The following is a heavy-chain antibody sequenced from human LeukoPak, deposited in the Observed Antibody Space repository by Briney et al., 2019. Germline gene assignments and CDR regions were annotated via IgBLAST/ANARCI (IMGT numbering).Heavy chain of an antibody. V-gene: IGHV6-1*01. CDR1: GDSVSSNSAT. J-gene: IGHJ4*02. CDR2: TYYRSKWYN. D-gene: IGHD6-13*01. Sequence: SQTLSLTCDISGDSVSSNSATWNWIRQSPTRGLECLGRTYYRSKWYNEYAESVKSRITINPDTSKNQFSLQVNSVIPEDTAVYYCARRETTAGKGYFDYWGQGSLVTVSS. CDR3: ARRETTAGKGYFDY.